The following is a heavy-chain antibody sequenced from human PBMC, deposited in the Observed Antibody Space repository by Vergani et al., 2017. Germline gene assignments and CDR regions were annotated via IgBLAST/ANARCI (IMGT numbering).Heavy chain of an antibody. D-gene: IGHD2-2*01. CDR3: ARGGVVPAAPTDYYMDV. CDR1: GYTFTGYY. CDR2: INPNSGGT. J-gene: IGHJ6*03. Sequence: VSCKASGYTFTGYYMHWVRQAPGQGLEWMGWINPNSGGTNYAQKFQGRVTMTRDTSISTAYMELSRLRSDDTAVYYCARGGVVPAAPTDYYMDVWGKGTTVTVSS. V-gene: IGHV1-2*02.